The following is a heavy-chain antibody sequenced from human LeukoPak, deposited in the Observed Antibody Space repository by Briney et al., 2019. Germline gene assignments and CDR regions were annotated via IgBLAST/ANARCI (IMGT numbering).Heavy chain of an antibody. CDR1: GFTFSSYG. CDR2: IRYDGSNK. J-gene: IGHJ4*02. Sequence: GGSLRLSCAASGFTFSSYGMHWVRQAPGKGLEWVAFIRYDGSNKYYADSVKGRFTISRDNSKNTLYLQMNSLRAEDTAVYYCARTAGQWLPKSYWGQGTLVTVSS. D-gene: IGHD6-19*01. CDR3: ARTAGQWLPKSY. V-gene: IGHV3-30*02.